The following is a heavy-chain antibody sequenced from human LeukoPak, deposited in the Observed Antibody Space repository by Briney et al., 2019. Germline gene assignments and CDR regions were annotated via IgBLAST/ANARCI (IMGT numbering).Heavy chain of an antibody. Sequence: SETLSLTCTVSGGSISSSSYYWGWIRQPPGKGLEGFGSIYYGGSTYYNPSLKSRVTISVDTSKNPFSLKLSSVTAADTAVYYCASSGRVAARRKNYYYYYYMDVWGKGTTVTGSS. CDR2: IYYGGST. V-gene: IGHV4-39*07. D-gene: IGHD6-6*01. CDR1: GGSISSSSYY. CDR3: ASSGRVAARRKNYYYYYYMDV. J-gene: IGHJ6*03.